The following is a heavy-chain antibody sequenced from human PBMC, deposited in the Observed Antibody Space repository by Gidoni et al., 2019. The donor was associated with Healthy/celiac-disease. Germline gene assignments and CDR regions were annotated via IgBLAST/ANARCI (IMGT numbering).Heavy chain of an antibody. CDR1: GFTFSSYS. CDR2: ISSSSSYI. Sequence: EVQLVESGGGLVKPGGSLRLSCAASGFTFSSYSMNWVRQAPGKGLEWVSSISSSSSYIYYADSVKGRFTISRDNAKNSLYLQMNSLRAEDTAVYYCARDGYASVYFDYWGQGTLVTVSS. CDR3: ARDGYASVYFDY. D-gene: IGHD5-12*01. J-gene: IGHJ4*02. V-gene: IGHV3-21*01.